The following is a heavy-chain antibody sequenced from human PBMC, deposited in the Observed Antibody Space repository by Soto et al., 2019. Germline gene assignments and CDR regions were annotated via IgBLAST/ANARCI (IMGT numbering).Heavy chain of an antibody. J-gene: IGHJ4*02. D-gene: IGHD3-22*01. CDR3: AKAALGYDSSGYDPSLFDY. Sequence: GGSLRLSCAASGFTFSSYGMHWVRQAPGKGLEWVAVIWYDGSNKYYADSVKGRFTISRDNSKNTLYLQMNSLRAEDTAVYYCAKAALGYDSSGYDPSLFDYWGQGTLVTVSS. V-gene: IGHV3-33*06. CDR2: IWYDGSNK. CDR1: GFTFSSYG.